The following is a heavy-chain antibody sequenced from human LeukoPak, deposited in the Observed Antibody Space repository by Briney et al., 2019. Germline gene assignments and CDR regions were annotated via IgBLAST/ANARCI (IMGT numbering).Heavy chain of an antibody. V-gene: IGHV3-21*01. CDR3: AREGSADTAMVRTDYGMDV. D-gene: IGHD5-18*01. J-gene: IGHJ6*02. Sequence: GGSLRLSCAASGFTFSSYSMNWVRQAPGKGLERVSSISSSSSYIYYADSVKGRFTISRDNAKNSLYLQMNSLRAEDTAVYYYAREGSADTAMVRTDYGMDVWGQGTTVTVSS. CDR1: GFTFSSYS. CDR2: ISSSSSYI.